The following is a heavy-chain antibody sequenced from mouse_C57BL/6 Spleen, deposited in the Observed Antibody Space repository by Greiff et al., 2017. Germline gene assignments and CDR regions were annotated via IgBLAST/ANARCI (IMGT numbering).Heavy chain of an antibody. J-gene: IGHJ2*01. V-gene: IGHV1-55*01. CDR3: ARSDYSNYLYYFDY. CDR1: GYTFTSYW. CDR2: IYPGSGST. D-gene: IGHD2-5*01. Sequence: QVQLQQPGAELVKPGASVKMSCKASGYTFTSYWITWVKPRPGQGLEWIGDIYPGSGSTNYNEKFKSKATLTVDTSSSTAYMQLSSLTSEDSAVYYCARSDYSNYLYYFDYWGQGTTLTVSS.